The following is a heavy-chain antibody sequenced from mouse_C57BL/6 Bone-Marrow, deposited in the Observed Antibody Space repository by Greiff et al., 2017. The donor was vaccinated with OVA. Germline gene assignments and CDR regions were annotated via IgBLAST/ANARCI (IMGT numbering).Heavy chain of an antibody. CDR3: VRHSYDYDGPFAY. V-gene: IGHV10-1*01. J-gene: IGHJ3*01. CDR1: GFSFNTYA. Sequence: EVQVVESGGGLVQPKGSLKLSCAASGFSFNTYAMNWVRQAPGKGLEWVARIRSKSNNYATYYADSVKDRFTISRDDSESMLYLQMNNLKTEDTAMYYGVRHSYDYDGPFAYWGQGTLVTVSA. CDR2: IRSKSNNYAT. D-gene: IGHD2-4*01.